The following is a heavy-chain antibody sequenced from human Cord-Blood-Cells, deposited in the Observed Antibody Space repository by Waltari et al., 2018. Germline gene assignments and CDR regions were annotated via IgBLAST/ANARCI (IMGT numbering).Heavy chain of an antibody. CDR1: GYSISSGYS. CDR3: ARWVYSGAFDI. D-gene: IGHD2-15*01. Sequence: QVQLQESGPGLVKPSETLSLTCAVSGYSISSGYSWGWIRQPPGKGLEWIGSIYPSGSTYYNPSLKSRVTISVDTSKNQFSLKLSSVTAADTAVYYCARWVYSGAFDIWGQGTMVTVSS. J-gene: IGHJ3*02. CDR2: IYPSGST. V-gene: IGHV4-38-2*01.